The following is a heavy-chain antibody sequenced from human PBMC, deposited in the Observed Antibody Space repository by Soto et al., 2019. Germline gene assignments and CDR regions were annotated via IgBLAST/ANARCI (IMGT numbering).Heavy chain of an antibody. CDR3: AKGSPLDSSGYNPYYFDY. D-gene: IGHD3-22*01. Sequence: PSETLSLGCAVSGDTVNTGGYSWTWIRQHPGKGLEWIGNIYYSGMTYYNPSLRGRVSISLDPSESQFSLKLNSVTAADTAVYYCAKGSPLDSSGYNPYYFDYWGQGTLVTVSS. CDR2: IYYSGMT. J-gene: IGHJ4*02. CDR1: GDTVNTGGYS. V-gene: IGHV4-31*11.